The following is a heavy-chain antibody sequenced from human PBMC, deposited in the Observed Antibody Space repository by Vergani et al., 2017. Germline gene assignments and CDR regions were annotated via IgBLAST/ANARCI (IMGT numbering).Heavy chain of an antibody. CDR2: IYYSGST. V-gene: IGHV4-30-4*01. D-gene: IGHD2-2*02. J-gene: IGHJ3*02. Sequence: QVQLQESGPGLVKPSQTLSLTCTVSGGSISSGDYYWSWIRQPPGKGLEWIGYIYYSGSTYYNPSLKRRVTISVDTSKNQFSLKLSSVTAADTAVYYCTRAGYCSSTSCYTSDAFDIWGQGTMVTVSS. CDR1: GGSISSGDYY. CDR3: TRAGYCSSTSCYTSDAFDI.